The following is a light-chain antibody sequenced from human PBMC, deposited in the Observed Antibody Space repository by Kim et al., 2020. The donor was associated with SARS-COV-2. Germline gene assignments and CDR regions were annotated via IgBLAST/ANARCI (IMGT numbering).Light chain of an antibody. CDR2: GKN. J-gene: IGLJ3*02. CDR1: SLRRYY. Sequence: GQTVRITCQGDSLRRYYASWYQQKPGQAPVLVIYGKNNRPSGIPDRFSGSSSGNTASLTITGAQAEDEADYYCNSRDSSGNHLWVFGGGTKLTVL. CDR3: NSRDSSGNHLWV. V-gene: IGLV3-19*01.